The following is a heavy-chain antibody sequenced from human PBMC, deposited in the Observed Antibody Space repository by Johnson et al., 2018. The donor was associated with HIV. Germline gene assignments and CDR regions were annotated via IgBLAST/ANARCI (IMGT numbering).Heavy chain of an antibody. J-gene: IGHJ3*02. CDR1: GFTFSSYA. CDR2: IGTAGDT. V-gene: IGHV3-13*01. CDR3: ARDGGMTTVTRGAFDI. D-gene: IGHD4-17*01. Sequence: VQLVESGGGLVQPGGSLRLSCAASGFTFSSYAMNWVRQAPGKGLEWVSAIGTAGDTYYPGSVKGRFTISRENAKNSLYLQMNSLRAGDTAVYYCARDGGMTTVTRGAFDIWGQGTMVTVSS.